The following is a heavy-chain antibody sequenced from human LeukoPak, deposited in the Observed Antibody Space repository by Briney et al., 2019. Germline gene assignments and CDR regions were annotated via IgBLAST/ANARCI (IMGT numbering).Heavy chain of an antibody. J-gene: IGHJ5*02. CDR1: GASFIGYY. Sequence: PSETLSLTCGVYGASFIGYYWSWIRQPPGKGLEWIGEINHSGSTNYNPSLKSRVTISVDTSKRQFSLKLSSVTAADTAVYYCSKGGPHTVTTYRWLDPWGQGTLVTVSS. CDR2: INHSGST. V-gene: IGHV4-34*01. CDR3: SKGGPHTVTTYRWLDP. D-gene: IGHD4-17*01.